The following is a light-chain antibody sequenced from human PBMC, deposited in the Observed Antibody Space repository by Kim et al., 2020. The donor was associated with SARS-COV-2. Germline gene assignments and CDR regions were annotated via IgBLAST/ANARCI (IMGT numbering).Light chain of an antibody. Sequence: EVVLTQSPATLSVSPGERVTLSCRASQSVHRNLAWYQQKPGQAPSLLIDDASTRATGIPARFSGSGSGTEFTLTISSLQSDDSAVYYCQQYDQWPNAFGGGPGVEIK. J-gene: IGKJ4*01. CDR1: QSVHRN. V-gene: IGKV3-15*01. CDR2: DAS. CDR3: QQYDQWPNA.